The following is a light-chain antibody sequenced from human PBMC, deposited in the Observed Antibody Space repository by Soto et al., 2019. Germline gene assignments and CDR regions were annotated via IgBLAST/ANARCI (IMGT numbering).Light chain of an antibody. CDR3: QQRSNWPLLYT. CDR2: DAS. J-gene: IGKJ2*01. V-gene: IGKV3-11*01. CDR1: QSVRSY. Sequence: EIVLTQSPATLSLSPGERATLSCRASQSVRSYLAWYQQKPGQAPRLLIYDASNRATGIPARFSGSGSGTDFTLTISSLEPEDFEVYYCQQRSNWPLLYTFGQGTKLEIK.